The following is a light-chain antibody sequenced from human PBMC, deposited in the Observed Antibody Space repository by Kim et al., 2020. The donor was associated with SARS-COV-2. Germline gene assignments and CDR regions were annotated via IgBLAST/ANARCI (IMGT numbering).Light chain of an antibody. J-gene: IGLJ3*02. CDR1: NIGSKN. V-gene: IGLV3-9*01. Sequence: SYELTQPLSVSVALGQTARITCGGNNIGSKNVHWYQQKPGQAPVLVIYRDGDRPSGIPERFSGFNSGNTATLTISRAQAGDEADYYCQVWDSLPWVFGGG. CDR2: RDG. CDR3: QVWDSLPWV.